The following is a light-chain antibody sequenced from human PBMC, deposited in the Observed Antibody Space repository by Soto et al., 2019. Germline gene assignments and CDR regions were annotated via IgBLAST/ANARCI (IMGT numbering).Light chain of an antibody. CDR3: QQYGSSPRT. Sequence: ETVLTQSPGTLSMSPGETATLSCRASQTLGRNYLAWYQQKPGQAPRLLIHRISIRAAGISDRFSGSASGTDFTLTIRRLEPEDFAVYYCQQYGSSPRTFGQGTKVEIK. J-gene: IGKJ1*01. V-gene: IGKV3-20*01. CDR2: RIS. CDR1: QTLGRNY.